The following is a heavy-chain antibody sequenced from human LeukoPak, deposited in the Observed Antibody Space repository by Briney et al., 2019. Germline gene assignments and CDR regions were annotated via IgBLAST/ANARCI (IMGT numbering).Heavy chain of an antibody. CDR1: GDSINSYY. CDR2: IYYSGRT. J-gene: IGHJ3*02. CDR3: ARGRLLPNAFDI. V-gene: IGHV4-59*01. D-gene: IGHD2-21*01. Sequence: PSETLSLTCTVSGDSINSYYWNWIRQPPGKGLEGIGYIYYSGRTDYTPSLKSRVTISGDTSKHLFSMKLKSVTAADTAVYFCARGRLLPNAFDIWGQGTMVTVFS.